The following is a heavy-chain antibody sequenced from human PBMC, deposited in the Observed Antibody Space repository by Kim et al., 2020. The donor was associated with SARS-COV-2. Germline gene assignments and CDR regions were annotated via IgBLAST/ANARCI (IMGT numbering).Heavy chain of an antibody. CDR2: INPSGGST. V-gene: IGHV1-46*01. J-gene: IGHJ4*02. Sequence: ASVKVSCKASGYTFTNYYIHWVRQAPGQGLEWMGIINPSGGSTSYAQNFQGRVTMTRNTSTSTVYMEVSSLRSEDTAVYYCARDYNGSGRYYYESDYWGQGNRVTLSS. CDR1: GYTFTNYY. CDR3: ARDYNGSGRYYYESDY. D-gene: IGHD3-10*01.